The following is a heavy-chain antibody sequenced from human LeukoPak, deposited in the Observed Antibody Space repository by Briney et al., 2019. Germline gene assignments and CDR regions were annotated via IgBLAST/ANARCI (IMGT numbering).Heavy chain of an antibody. V-gene: IGHV4-4*07. CDR3: ARGFSGYSPPYFDY. D-gene: IGHD3-22*01. CDR2: IYTSGST. CDR1: GGSINSYY. Sequence: SETLSLTCTVSGGSINSYYWSWIRQPAGKGLEWIGRIYTSGSTNYNPSLKSRVTMSVDTSKNQFSLKLSSVTAADTAVYYCARGFSGYSPPYFDYWGQGTLVTVSS. J-gene: IGHJ4*02.